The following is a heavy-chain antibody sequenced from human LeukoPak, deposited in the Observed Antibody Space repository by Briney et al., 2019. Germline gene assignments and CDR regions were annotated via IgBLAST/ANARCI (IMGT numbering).Heavy chain of an antibody. V-gene: IGHV3-21*01. CDR3: ARDRGSDAFDI. CDR1: GFIFGSYS. Sequence: PGGSLRLSCVASGFIFGSYSMNWVRQAPGKGLEWVSSISSSSSYIYYADSVKGRFTISRDNAKNSLYLQMNSLRAEDTAVYYCARDRGSDAFDIWGQGTMVTVSS. CDR2: ISSSSSYI. D-gene: IGHD1-26*01. J-gene: IGHJ3*02.